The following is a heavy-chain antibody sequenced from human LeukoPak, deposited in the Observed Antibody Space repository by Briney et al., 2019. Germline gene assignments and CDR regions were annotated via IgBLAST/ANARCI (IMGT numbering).Heavy chain of an antibody. CDR1: GYXFTGYY. D-gene: IGHD4-17*01. V-gene: IGHV1-2*02. Sequence: ASVKVSCKASGYXFTGYYIHWARQAPGQGLEWMGWINPNSGGTNYAQKFQGRVTMTRDTSISTAYMELSRLRSDDTAVYYCATSYDYGDYGGFDYWGQGTLVTVSS. CDR3: ATSYDYGDYGGFDY. CDR2: INPNSGGT. J-gene: IGHJ4*02.